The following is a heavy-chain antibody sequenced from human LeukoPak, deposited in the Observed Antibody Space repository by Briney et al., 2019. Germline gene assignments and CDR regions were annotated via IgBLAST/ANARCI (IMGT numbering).Heavy chain of an antibody. V-gene: IGHV3-21*01. CDR3: ARGYSSGWYVGH. CDR2: ISSSSSYI. CDR1: GFTFSSYS. J-gene: IGHJ4*02. D-gene: IGHD6-19*01. Sequence: GGSLRLSCAASGFTFSSYSMNWVRQAPGKGLEWVSSISSSSSYIYYADSVKGRFTISRDNAKNSLYLQMNSLRAEDTAVYYCARGYSSGWYVGHWGQGTLVTVSS.